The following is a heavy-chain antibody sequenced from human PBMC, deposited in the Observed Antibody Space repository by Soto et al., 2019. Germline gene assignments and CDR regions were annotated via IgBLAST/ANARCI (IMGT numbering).Heavy chain of an antibody. D-gene: IGHD1-26*01. J-gene: IGHJ6*02. V-gene: IGHV4-34*01. CDR2: INHSGST. Sequence: PSETLSLTCAVYGGSCSGYYWSWIRQPPGKGLEWIGEINHSGSTNYNPSLKSRVTISVDTSKNQFSLKLSSVTAADTAVYYGARGSLSYYYYYGMYVWGQGTTVTVAS. CDR3: ARGSLSYYYYYGMYV. CDR1: GGSCSGYY.